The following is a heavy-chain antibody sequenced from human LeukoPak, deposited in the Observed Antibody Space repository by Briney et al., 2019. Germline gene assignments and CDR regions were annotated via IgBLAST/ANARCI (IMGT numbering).Heavy chain of an antibody. D-gene: IGHD3-22*01. CDR2: IIPIVGTA. J-gene: IGHJ4*02. CDR3: ARGSAVVAYFDY. V-gene: IGHV1-69*06. Sequence: SVKVSCKASGRTFSSSAISWVRQAPGHGLEWMGGIIPIVGTANYAQKFQGRVTITADRSTSTTYLELSSLRSEDTAVYYCARGSAVVAYFDYWGQGTLVTVSS. CDR1: GRTFSSSA.